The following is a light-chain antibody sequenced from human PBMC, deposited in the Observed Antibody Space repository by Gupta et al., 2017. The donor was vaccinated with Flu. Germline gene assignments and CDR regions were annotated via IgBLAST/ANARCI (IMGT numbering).Light chain of an antibody. CDR2: DDS. V-gene: IGLV3-21*02. J-gene: IGLJ1*01. CDR3: QVWDSPNNQYV. CDR1: NIGIKP. Sequence: SYVLTQSPSVSVAPGQTATVTCGGDNIGIKPVHWYQQRPGQAPVLVVYDDSGRPSGIPERFSCSNAGNTATLTISRVEAGDEADYYCQVWDSPNNQYVFGTGTQVTVL.